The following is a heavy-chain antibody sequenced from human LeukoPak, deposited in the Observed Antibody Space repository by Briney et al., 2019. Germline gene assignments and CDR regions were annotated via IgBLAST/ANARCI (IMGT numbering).Heavy chain of an antibody. CDR3: ARDSPYQLLRDAFDI. D-gene: IGHD2-2*01. V-gene: IGHV3-21*01. CDR1: GFTFSIYT. J-gene: IGHJ3*02. Sequence: PGGSLRLSCAASGFTFSIYTMNWVRQAPGKGLEWVSSISSGSNYIIYADSVKGRFTISRNNAQNSVYLQMNSLRAEDTAVYYCARDSPYQLLRDAFDIWGQGTMVTVSS. CDR2: ISSGSNYI.